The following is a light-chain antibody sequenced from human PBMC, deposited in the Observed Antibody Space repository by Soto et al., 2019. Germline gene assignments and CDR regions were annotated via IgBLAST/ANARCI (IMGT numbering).Light chain of an antibody. J-gene: IGKJ1*01. V-gene: IGKV2-24*01. CDR1: KSLVHPDGNTY. Sequence: IGMSQPPLPSPATLGQPVSIICPASKSLVHPDGNTYLSWLQQKPGQAPRLLIYGTSRRATGIPDTFSGRASGTDFTLTISRLVPEDFAVYFCQQYSDLPMTFGLGTKLDIK. CDR3: QQYSDLPMT. CDR2: GTS.